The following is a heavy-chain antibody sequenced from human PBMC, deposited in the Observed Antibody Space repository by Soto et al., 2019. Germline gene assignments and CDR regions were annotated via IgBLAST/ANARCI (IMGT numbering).Heavy chain of an antibody. J-gene: IGHJ4*02. CDR3: ARVGFHIAAADTQTNQPSPFFDY. V-gene: IGHV4-30-2*01. CDR1: GGSISSGGYS. CDR2: IYHSGST. D-gene: IGHD6-13*01. Sequence: ASETLSLTCAVSGGSISSGGYSWSWIRQPPGKGLEWIGYIYHSGSTYYNPSLKSRVTISVDRSKNQFSLKLSSVTAADTAVYYCARVGFHIAAADTQTNQPSPFFDYWGQGTLVTVSS.